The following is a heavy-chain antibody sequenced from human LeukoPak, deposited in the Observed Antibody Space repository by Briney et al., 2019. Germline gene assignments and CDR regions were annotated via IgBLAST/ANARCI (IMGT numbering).Heavy chain of an antibody. CDR1: GFTFSSYA. CDR3: AREGKRSSSWSDAFDI. Sequence: GGSLRLSCAASGFTFSSYAMHWVRQAPGKGLEFVSSISSNGGDTYYANSVKGRFTVSRDNSKNTLYLQMNSLRAEDTAVYYCAREGKRSSSWSDAFDIWGQGTMVTVSS. V-gene: IGHV3-64*01. CDR2: ISSNGGDT. J-gene: IGHJ3*02. D-gene: IGHD6-13*01.